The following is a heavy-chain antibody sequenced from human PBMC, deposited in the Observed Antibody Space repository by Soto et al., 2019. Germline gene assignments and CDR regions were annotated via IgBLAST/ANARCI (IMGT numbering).Heavy chain of an antibody. CDR3: ARGHRSSGKIFDS. CDR1: GFTFSNAW. D-gene: IGHD3-22*01. V-gene: IGHV3-15*01. J-gene: IGHJ4*02. CDR2: IKSKSAGGTT. Sequence: EVQLVESGGGLVQPGGSVRLSCAASGFTFSNAWMSWVRQAPGKGLEWVGRIKSKSAGGTTEYDAPVKDRFTISRDASHNTLYLQMHSLKIEGTAVYYCARGHRSSGKIFDSWGQGTLVTVSS.